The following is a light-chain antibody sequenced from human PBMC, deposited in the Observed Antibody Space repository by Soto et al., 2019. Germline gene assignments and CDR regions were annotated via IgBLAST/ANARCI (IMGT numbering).Light chain of an antibody. CDR1: QSVSSNY. J-gene: IGKJ2*01. CDR3: QQYGTSPPT. V-gene: IGKV3-20*01. Sequence: EMVLTQSPDTLSLSPGERATLSCRASQSVSSNYLAWYQQKLGQAPRLLIYGASSRVAGIPDRFSGSGSGTDFTLTVSRLEPEDFAVFYCQQYGTSPPTFGQGTKVEIK. CDR2: GAS.